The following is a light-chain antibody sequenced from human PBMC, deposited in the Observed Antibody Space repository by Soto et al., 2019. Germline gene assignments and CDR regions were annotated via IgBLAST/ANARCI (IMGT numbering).Light chain of an antibody. V-gene: IGKV3-15*01. J-gene: IGKJ4*01. CDR1: QSVSSN. Sequence: EIVITQSPATLSVSPGARATLSCRASQSVSSNLAWYQQKPGQAPRLLIYGASTRATGIPARFSGSGSGTEFTLTISSLQSEDVAVYYCQQYNNWPPLTFGGGTKVEIK. CDR2: GAS. CDR3: QQYNNWPPLT.